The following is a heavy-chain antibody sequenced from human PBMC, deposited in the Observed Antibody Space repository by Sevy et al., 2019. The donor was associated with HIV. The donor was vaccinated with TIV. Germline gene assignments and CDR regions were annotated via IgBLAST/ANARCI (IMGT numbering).Heavy chain of an antibody. CDR3: ARDRGPTSGYDSNFDY. J-gene: IGHJ4*02. V-gene: IGHV3-30-3*01. D-gene: IGHD5-12*01. CDR1: GFTFSSYA. CDR2: ISYDGSNK. Sequence: GGSLRLSCAASGFTFSSYAMHWVRQAPGKGLEWVAVISYDGSNKYYADSVKGRFTISRDNSKNTLYLQMNSLRAEDTAVYYCARDRGPTSGYDSNFDYWGQGTLVTVSS.